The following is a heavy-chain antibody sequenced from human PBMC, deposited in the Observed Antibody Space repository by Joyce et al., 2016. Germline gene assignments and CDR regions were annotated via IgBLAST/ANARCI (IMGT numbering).Heavy chain of an antibody. CDR1: GFTFSTYA. V-gene: IGHV3-23*01. J-gene: IGHJ4*02. D-gene: IGHD3-3*01. CDR3: ARPRTFDFWSGRYYFDY. Sequence: EVQLLESGGGLVQPGGSLRLSCVASGFTFSTYAMNWVRQAPGKGMQWGSSISGSGVRTYYADSVKGRFTSSRDNSKHTLYLQMNSLRTEDTSIYYCARPRTFDFWSGRYYFDYWGQGTLVTVSS. CDR2: ISGSGVRT.